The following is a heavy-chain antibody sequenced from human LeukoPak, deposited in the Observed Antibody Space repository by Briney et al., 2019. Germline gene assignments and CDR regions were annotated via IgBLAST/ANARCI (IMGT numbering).Heavy chain of an antibody. V-gene: IGHV4-59*08. Sequence: SETLSLTCSVSGGSITSHYWSWIRQSPGKGLEWISDISYTGSPRYNPSFQSRATISLDTSNTHSSLQRTSLTAADTAVYYCARLLNNDTAGDPDTFDMWGPGTMVTVSS. CDR1: GGSITSHY. CDR3: ARLLNNDTAGDPDTFDM. CDR2: ISYTGSP. D-gene: IGHD4-17*01. J-gene: IGHJ3*02.